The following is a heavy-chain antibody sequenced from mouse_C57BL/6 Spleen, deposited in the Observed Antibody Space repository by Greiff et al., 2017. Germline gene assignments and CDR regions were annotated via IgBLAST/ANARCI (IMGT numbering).Heavy chain of an antibody. V-gene: IGHV1-15*01. J-gene: IGHJ4*01. Sequence: QVQLQQSGAELVRPGASVTLSCKASGYTFTDYEMHWVKQTPVHGLEWIGAIDPETGGTAYNQKFKGKAILTADKSSSTAYMGLRSLTSEDSAVYYCTRPITTVVEGYAMDYWGQGTSVTVSA. D-gene: IGHD1-1*01. CDR3: TRPITTVVEGYAMDY. CDR2: IDPETGGT. CDR1: GYTFTDYE.